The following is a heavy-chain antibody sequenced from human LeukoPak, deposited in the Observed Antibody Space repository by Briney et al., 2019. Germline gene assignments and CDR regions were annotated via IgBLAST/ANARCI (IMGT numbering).Heavy chain of an antibody. D-gene: IGHD3-22*01. CDR1: GFTFSNYA. V-gene: IGHV3-23*01. J-gene: IGHJ4*02. Sequence: GGSLRLSCAASGFTFSNYAMSWVRQAPGRGLEWVSAVSGSGTSAYYADSVKGRFTISRDNSKNTLCLQMNSLRAEDTAVYYCAKGAHYDDSGFREFAYWGQGTLVTVSS. CDR3: AKGAHYDDSGFREFAY. CDR2: VSGSGTSA.